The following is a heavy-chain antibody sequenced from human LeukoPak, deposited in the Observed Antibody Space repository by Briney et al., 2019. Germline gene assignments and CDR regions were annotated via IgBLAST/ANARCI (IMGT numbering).Heavy chain of an antibody. CDR1: GGTFSSYA. Sequence: ASVKVSCKASGGTFSSYAISWLRQAPGQGLEWMGGIIPIFGTANYAQKFQGRVTITTDESTSTAYMELSSLRSEDTAVYYCARSGCSSTSCYGGGTDYWGQGTLVTVSS. CDR2: IIPIFGTA. J-gene: IGHJ4*02. D-gene: IGHD2-2*01. V-gene: IGHV1-69*05. CDR3: ARSGCSSTSCYGGGTDY.